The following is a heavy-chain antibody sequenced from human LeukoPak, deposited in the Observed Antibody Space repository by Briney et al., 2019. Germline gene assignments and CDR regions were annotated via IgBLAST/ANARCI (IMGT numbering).Heavy chain of an antibody. J-gene: IGHJ4*02. V-gene: IGHV3-11*04. CDR1: GFTLSDYY. CDR2: ISSSGSTI. CDR3: ARSQNYYDSSGYSDFDY. D-gene: IGHD3-22*01. Sequence: PGGSLRLSCAASGFTLSDYYISLIRQAPGKGLEWGSYISSSGSTIYYADSVKGRFTISRDNAKNSLYLQMNSLRAEDTAVYYCARSQNYYDSSGYSDFDYWGQGTLVTVSS.